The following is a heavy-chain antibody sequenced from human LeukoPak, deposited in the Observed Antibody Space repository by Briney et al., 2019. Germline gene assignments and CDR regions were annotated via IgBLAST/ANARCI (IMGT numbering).Heavy chain of an antibody. CDR1: GYTFTGYY. Sequence: ASVKVSCKASGYTFTGYYMHWVRQAPGQGLEWMGWINPYSGGTNYVQKFQGWVTMTRDTSISTAYMELNRLRSDDTAVYYCARGTYYGSGSYSDAFDIWGQGTMVTVSS. J-gene: IGHJ3*02. D-gene: IGHD3-10*01. CDR2: INPYSGGT. CDR3: ARGTYYGSGSYSDAFDI. V-gene: IGHV1-2*04.